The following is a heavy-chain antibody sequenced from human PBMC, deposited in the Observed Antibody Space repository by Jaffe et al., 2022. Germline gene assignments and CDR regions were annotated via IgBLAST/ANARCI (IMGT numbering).Heavy chain of an antibody. CDR1: GGSISSGSYY. CDR3: ARDSDDYGDYPTIDY. D-gene: IGHD4-17*01. V-gene: IGHV4-61*02. CDR2: IYTSGST. J-gene: IGHJ4*02. Sequence: QVQLQESGPGLVKPSQTLSLTCTVSGGSISSGSYYWSWIRQPAGKGLEWIGRIYTSGSTNYNPSLKSRVTISVDTSKNQFSLKLSSVTAADTAVYYCARDSDDYGDYPTIDYWGQGTLVTVSS.